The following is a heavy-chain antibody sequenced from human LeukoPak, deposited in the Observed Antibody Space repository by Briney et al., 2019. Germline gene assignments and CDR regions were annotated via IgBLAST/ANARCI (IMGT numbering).Heavy chain of an antibody. V-gene: IGHV3-23*01. J-gene: IGHJ4*02. D-gene: IGHD5-18*01. CDR1: GFSFSTCA. CDR2: ISGGGDGA. Sequence: GGSLRLSCAASGFSFSTCAMNWVRQAPGEGLEWVSTISGGGDGALYADSVKGRFTISRDNSKNTLFLQMNSLRAEDTAVYYCAKRTRGYSYGTLDYWGQGTLVTVSS. CDR3: AKRTRGYSYGTLDY.